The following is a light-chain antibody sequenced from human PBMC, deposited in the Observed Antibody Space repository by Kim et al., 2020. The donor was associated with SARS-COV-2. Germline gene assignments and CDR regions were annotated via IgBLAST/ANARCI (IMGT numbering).Light chain of an antibody. CDR1: QDIRKV. V-gene: IGKV1-33*01. J-gene: IGKJ5*01. CDR3: QQYNNLQAIT. Sequence: SVGESVTITCQASQDIRKVLNWYQHKPGKAPEPLISDASTLRTGVPSRFSGSASGTHFTFTISNLQPEDIATYYCQQYNNLQAITFGQGTRLEIK. CDR2: DAS.